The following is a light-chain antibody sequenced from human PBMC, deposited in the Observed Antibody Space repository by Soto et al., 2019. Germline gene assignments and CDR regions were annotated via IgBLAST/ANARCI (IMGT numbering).Light chain of an antibody. J-gene: IGKJ4*01. CDR1: QSVSSN. CDR2: GAS. Sequence: EIVVTQSQATLSVSPWERATLYCRASQSVSSNLAWYQQKPGQAPRLLIYGASTRATGIPARFSGSGSGTEFTLTISSLQSEDFAVYYCQQYNNWPPGATFGGGTKVDIK. V-gene: IGKV3-15*01. CDR3: QQYNNWPPGAT.